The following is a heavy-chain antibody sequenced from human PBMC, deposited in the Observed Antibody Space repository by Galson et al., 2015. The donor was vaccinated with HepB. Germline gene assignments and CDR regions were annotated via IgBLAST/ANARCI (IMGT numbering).Heavy chain of an antibody. J-gene: IGHJ4*02. D-gene: IGHD6-19*01. Sequence: SLRLSCAASGFTFDDYAMHWVRQAPGKGLEWVSGISWNSGSIGYADSVKGRFTISRDNAKNSLYLQMNSLRAEDTALYYCAKDISHAAGNPYFDYWGQGTLVTVSS. CDR3: AKDISHAAGNPYFDY. CDR1: GFTFDDYA. CDR2: ISWNSGSI. V-gene: IGHV3-9*01.